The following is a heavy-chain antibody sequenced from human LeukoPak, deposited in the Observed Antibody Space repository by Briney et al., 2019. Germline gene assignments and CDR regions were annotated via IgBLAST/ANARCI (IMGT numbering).Heavy chain of an antibody. J-gene: IGHJ4*02. CDR2: ISGSGGST. V-gene: IGHV3-23*01. Sequence: PGGSLRLSCAASGFTFSSYAMSWVRQAPGKGLEWVSAISGSGGSTYYADSVKGRFTISRNNSKNTLYLQMNSLRAEDTAVYYCAKEGRYYDSGGYYTIDSFDYWGQGTLVTVSS. D-gene: IGHD3-22*01. CDR1: GFTFSSYA. CDR3: AKEGRYYDSGGYYTIDSFDY.